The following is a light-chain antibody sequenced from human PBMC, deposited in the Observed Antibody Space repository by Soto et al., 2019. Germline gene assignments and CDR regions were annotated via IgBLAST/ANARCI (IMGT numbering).Light chain of an antibody. CDR2: GAS. V-gene: IGKV3-20*01. J-gene: IGKJ5*01. CDR3: QQYSSSPQP. CDR1: QSVSSY. Sequence: VLTQSPGTLSLSPGERATLSCRASQSVSSYLAWELQKPGQAARLLLYGASSWATGIPDRFSGSGSGTDFTLTISSLEAEDFAVYSCQQYSSSPQPFGQGTR.